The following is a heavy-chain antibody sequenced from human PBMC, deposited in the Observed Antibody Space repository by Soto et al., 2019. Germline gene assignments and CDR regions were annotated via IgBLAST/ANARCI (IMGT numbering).Heavy chain of an antibody. CDR3: ARVGVGLAAPRVWPY. J-gene: IGHJ4*02. V-gene: IGHV1-18*01. CDR1: GYTFTSYG. D-gene: IGHD6-13*01. CDR2: INPYNGNT. Sequence: GASVKVSCKASGYTFTSYGISWVRQALGQGLEWMAWINPYNGNTKYAEKFLGRVTVTTDTSTATAYMEVRSLTSGDTAVFYCARVGVGLAAPRVWPYWGQGTPVTVSS.